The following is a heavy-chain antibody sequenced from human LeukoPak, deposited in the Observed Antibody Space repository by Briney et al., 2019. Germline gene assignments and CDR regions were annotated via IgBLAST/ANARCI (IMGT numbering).Heavy chain of an antibody. J-gene: IGHJ3*02. D-gene: IGHD5-12*01. CDR3: ARRGYSGYGRGAFDI. Sequence: SVKVSCKASGGTFSSYATSWVRQAPGQGLEWMGGIIPIFGTANYAQKFQGRVTITADESTSTAYMELSSLRSEDTAVYYCARRGYSGYGRGAFDIWGQGTMVTVSS. CDR2: IIPIFGTA. V-gene: IGHV1-69*13. CDR1: GGTFSSYA.